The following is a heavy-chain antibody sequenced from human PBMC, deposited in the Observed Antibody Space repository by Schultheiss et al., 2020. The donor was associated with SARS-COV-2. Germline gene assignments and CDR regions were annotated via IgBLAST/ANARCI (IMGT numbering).Heavy chain of an antibody. Sequence: GASLKISCAASGFTVSSNYMSWVRQAPGKGLEWVSVIYSGGSTYYADSVKGRFTISRDDSKNTLYLQMNSLRAEDTAVYYCAKRGPRDSSGNEGFDYWGQGTLVTVSS. CDR3: AKRGPRDSSGNEGFDY. J-gene: IGHJ4*02. CDR2: IYSGGST. V-gene: IGHV3-53*01. D-gene: IGHD3-22*01. CDR1: GFTVSSNY.